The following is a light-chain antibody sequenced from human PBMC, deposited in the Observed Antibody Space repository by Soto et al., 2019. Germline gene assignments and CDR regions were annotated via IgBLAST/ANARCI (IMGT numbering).Light chain of an antibody. CDR3: QQYYTYST. CDR1: QSISSW. Sequence: DIQMTQSPSTLSASVGDRVTITCRASQSISSWLAWYQQKPGKAPKLLIYAASSLQTGVPSRFGGSGSGAEFNFTITGLQPDDFATYFCQQYYTYSTFGQGTRLEIK. V-gene: IGKV1-5*01. J-gene: IGKJ5*01. CDR2: AAS.